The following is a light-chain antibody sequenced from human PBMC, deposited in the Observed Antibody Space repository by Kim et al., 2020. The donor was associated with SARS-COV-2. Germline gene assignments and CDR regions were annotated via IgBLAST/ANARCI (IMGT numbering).Light chain of an antibody. CDR3: NSRDSSGNHWV. J-gene: IGLJ3*02. CDR1: SRRSYY. CDR2: GKN. V-gene: IGLV3-19*01. Sequence: ALGQTVRITCQGDSRRSYYASWYQQKPGQAPVLVIYGKNNRPSGIPDRFSGSSSGNTASLIITGAQAEDEADYYCNSRDSSGNHWVFGGGTQLTVL.